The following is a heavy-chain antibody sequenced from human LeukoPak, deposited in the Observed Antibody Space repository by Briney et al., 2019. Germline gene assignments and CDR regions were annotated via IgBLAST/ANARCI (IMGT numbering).Heavy chain of an antibody. CDR3: ARLGVVVAATQIDY. Sequence: SETLSLTCTVSGDSISSSGYYWGWTRRPPGKGLEWIGSIYYSGSTYYNPSLKSRVTISVDTSKNQFSLKLSSVTAADTAVYYCARLGVVVAATQIDYWGQGTLVTVSS. J-gene: IGHJ4*02. CDR2: IYYSGST. CDR1: GDSISSSGYY. D-gene: IGHD2-15*01. V-gene: IGHV4-39*01.